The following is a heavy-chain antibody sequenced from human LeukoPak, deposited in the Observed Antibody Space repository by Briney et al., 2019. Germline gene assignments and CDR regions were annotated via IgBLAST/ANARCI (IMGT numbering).Heavy chain of an antibody. CDR3: AREYYYDSSGYYTGYYYYGMDV. CDR1: GFTFSSYW. CDR2: INSDGSST. Sequence: PGGSPRLSCAASGFTFSSYWMHWVRQAPGKGLVWVSRINSDGSSTSYADSVKGRFTISRDNAKNTLYLQMNSLRAEDTAVYYCAREYYYDSSGYYTGYYYYGMDVSGQGTTVTVSS. J-gene: IGHJ6*02. D-gene: IGHD3-22*01. V-gene: IGHV3-74*01.